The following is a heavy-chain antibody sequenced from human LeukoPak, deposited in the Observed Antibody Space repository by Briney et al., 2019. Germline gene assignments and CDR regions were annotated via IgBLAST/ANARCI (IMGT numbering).Heavy chain of an antibody. J-gene: IGHJ5*02. CDR1: GGSISSYC. Sequence: NPLETLSLTCTVSGGSISSYCWIWIRQPAGKGLEWIGRICSSGSTIYNPSLKSRVTMSLDMSNNQLSLKLSSVTAADTAVYYCARDRGSDGSDQLDPWGQGTLVTVSS. CDR2: ICSSGST. V-gene: IGHV4-4*07. CDR3: ARDRGSDGSDQLDP. D-gene: IGHD3-10*01.